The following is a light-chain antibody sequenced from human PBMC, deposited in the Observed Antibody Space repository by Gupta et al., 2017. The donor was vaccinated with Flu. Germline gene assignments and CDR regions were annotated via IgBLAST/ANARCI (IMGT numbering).Light chain of an antibody. CDR2: GAS. CDR1: ESVSSSY. J-gene: IGKJ3*01. Sequence: EIVLTQSPGTLSLSPGERATLSCRASESVSSSYLAWYQQKLGQAPRLLIYGASSRATGIPHRFSGGGSGTDFTLTISGLEPEDSALYYCQQFETFGPGTKVDVK. CDR3: QQFET. V-gene: IGKV3-20*01.